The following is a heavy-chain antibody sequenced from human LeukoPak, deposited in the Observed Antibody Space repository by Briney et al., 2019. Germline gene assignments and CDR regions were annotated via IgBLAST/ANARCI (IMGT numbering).Heavy chain of an antibody. J-gene: IGHJ6*02. Sequence: GGSLRLSCAASGFTFSSYGMHWVRQAPGKGLEWVAVISYDGSNKYYADSVKGRFTISRDNSKNTLYLQMNSLRAEDTAVYYRASGGNIVWGSVNYGMDVWGQGTTVTVSS. CDR1: GFTFSSYG. CDR2: ISYDGSNK. CDR3: ASGGNIVWGSVNYGMDV. V-gene: IGHV3-30*03. D-gene: IGHD5-12*01.